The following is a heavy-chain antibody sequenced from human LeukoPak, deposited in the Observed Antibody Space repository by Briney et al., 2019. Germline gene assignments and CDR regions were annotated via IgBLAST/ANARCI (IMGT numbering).Heavy chain of an antibody. CDR3: AKDEYCGGDCYIQH. Sequence: GGSLRLSCAASGFXFSSYAISWVRQAPGKGLEWVSVISGSGGSTYYADSVKGRFTISRDNSKNTLYLQMNSLRAEDTAVYYCAKDEYCGGDCYIQHWGQGTLVTVSS. CDR1: GFXFSSYA. D-gene: IGHD2-21*02. CDR2: ISGSGGST. J-gene: IGHJ1*01. V-gene: IGHV3-23*01.